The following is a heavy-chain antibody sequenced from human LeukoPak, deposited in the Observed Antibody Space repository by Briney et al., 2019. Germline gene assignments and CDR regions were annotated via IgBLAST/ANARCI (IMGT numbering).Heavy chain of an antibody. CDR3: ARAAYDSSGYLTL. Sequence: GGSLRLSCAASGFTFSSYAMHWVRQAPGKGLEWVAVISSDGSNKYYADSVKGRFTISRDNSKNTLFLQMNSLRAEDTAVYYCARAAYDSSGYLTLWGQGTLVTVSS. CDR2: ISSDGSNK. J-gene: IGHJ4*02. CDR1: GFTFSSYA. V-gene: IGHV3-30-3*01. D-gene: IGHD3-22*01.